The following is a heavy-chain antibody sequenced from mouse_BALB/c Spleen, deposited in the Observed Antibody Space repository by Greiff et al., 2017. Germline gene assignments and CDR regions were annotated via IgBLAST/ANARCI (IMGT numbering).Heavy chain of an antibody. J-gene: IGHJ3*01. CDR2: IYPGNSDT. Sequence: EVQLQESGTVLARPGASVKMSCKASGYSFTSYWMHWVKQRPGQGLEWIGAIYPGNSDTSYNQKFKGKAKLTAVTSASTAYMELSSLTNEDSAVYYCTIIYYGAGFAYWGQGTLVTVSA. CDR3: TIIYYGAGFAY. V-gene: IGHV1-5*01. D-gene: IGHD2-1*01. CDR1: GYSFTSYW.